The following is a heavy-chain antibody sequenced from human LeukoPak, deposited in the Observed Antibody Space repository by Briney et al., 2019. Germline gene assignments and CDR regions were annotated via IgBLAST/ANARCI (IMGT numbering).Heavy chain of an antibody. CDR2: IKQDGSEE. CDR3: AGQSSSWYYYYYYGMDV. D-gene: IGHD6-13*01. Sequence: GGSLRLSCAASGFTFSSYWMSWVRQAPGKGLEWVANIKQDGSEEYYVDSVKGRFTISRDNAKNSLYLQMNSLRAEDTAVYYCAGQSSSWYYYYYYGMDVWGQGTTVTVSS. CDR1: GFTFSSYW. V-gene: IGHV3-7*01. J-gene: IGHJ6*02.